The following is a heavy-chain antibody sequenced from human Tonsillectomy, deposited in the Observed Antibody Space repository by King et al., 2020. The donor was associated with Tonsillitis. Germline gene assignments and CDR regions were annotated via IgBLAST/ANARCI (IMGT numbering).Heavy chain of an antibody. J-gene: IGHJ4*02. Sequence: VQLVESGGGLVQPGGSLRLPCAASGFTFSSYAMSWVRQAPGKGLEWVSAISGSGGSTYYADSVKGRFTISRDNSKNTLYLQMNSLRAEDTAVYYCARGIMITFGGVIAPRIYYWGQGTLVTVSS. CDR1: GFTFSSYA. CDR2: ISGSGGST. V-gene: IGHV3-23*04. CDR3: ARGIMITFGGVIAPRIYY. D-gene: IGHD3-16*02.